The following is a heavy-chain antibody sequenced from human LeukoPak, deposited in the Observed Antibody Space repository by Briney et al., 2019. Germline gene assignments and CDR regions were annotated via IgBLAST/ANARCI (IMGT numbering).Heavy chain of an antibody. CDR2: IKRDGSEK. CDR1: GFTFSSYW. J-gene: IGHJ4*02. CDR3: ARDRDFWSGYSSPSDY. D-gene: IGHD3-3*01. V-gene: IGHV3-7*01. Sequence: GGSLRLSCAASGFTFSSYWMSWVRQAPGKGLEWVANIKRDGSEKYYVDSVKGRFTISRDNAKNSLYLQMNSLRAEDTAVYYCARDRDFWSGYSSPSDYWGQGTLVTVSS.